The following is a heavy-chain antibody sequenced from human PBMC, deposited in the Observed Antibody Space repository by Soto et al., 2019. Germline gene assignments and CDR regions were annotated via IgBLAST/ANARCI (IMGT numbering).Heavy chain of an antibody. Sequence: ASVKVSCKASGGTFSSYAISWVRQAPGQGLEWMGGIIPIFGTANYAQKFQGRVTITADESTSTAYMELSSLRSEDTAVYYCARGGITGTHFDYWGQGTLVTVSS. J-gene: IGHJ4*02. CDR2: IIPIFGTA. V-gene: IGHV1-69*13. D-gene: IGHD1-20*01. CDR1: GGTFSSYA. CDR3: ARGGITGTHFDY.